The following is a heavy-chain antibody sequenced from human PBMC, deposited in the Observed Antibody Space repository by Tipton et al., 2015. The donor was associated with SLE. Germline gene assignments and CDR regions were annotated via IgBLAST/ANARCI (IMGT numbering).Heavy chain of an antibody. Sequence: QLVQSGAEGKKPGASVKGSCKASGYTFTSYGISWVRQAPGQGLEWMGWISAYNGNTNYAQKLQGRVTMTTDTSTSTAYMELRSLRSDDTAVYYCARASYCSGGSCYPHYFDYWGQGTLVTVSS. CDR3: ARASYCSGGSCYPHYFDY. V-gene: IGHV1-18*01. J-gene: IGHJ4*02. CDR1: GYTFTSYG. CDR2: ISAYNGNT. D-gene: IGHD2-15*01.